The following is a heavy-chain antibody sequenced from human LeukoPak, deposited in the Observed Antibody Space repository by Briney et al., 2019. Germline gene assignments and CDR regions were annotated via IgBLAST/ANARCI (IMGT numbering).Heavy chain of an antibody. V-gene: IGHV4-34*01. CDR2: INHSGST. CDR1: GGSFSGYY. Sequence: PSETLSLTCAVYGGSFSGYYWSWIRQPPGKGLEWIGEINHSGSTNYNPSLKSRVTISVDTSKNQFSLKLSSVTAADTAVYYCARVGGGYCSSTSCYPPINWFDPWGQGTLVTVSS. J-gene: IGHJ5*02. CDR3: ARVGGGYCSSTSCYPPINWFDP. D-gene: IGHD2-2*01.